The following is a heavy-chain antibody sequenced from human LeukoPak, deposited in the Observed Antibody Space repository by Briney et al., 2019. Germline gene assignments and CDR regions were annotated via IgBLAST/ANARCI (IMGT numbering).Heavy chain of an antibody. CDR2: IYTSGST. V-gene: IGHV4-4*07. D-gene: IGHD3-10*01. J-gene: IGHJ5*02. CDR1: GGSISSYY. Sequence: SETLSLTCTVSGGSISSYYWSWIRQPAGKGLEWIGRIYTSGSTNYNPSLKSRVTMSVDTSKNQFSLKLSSVTAADTAVYYCARDRYYYGSGSYNWFDPWGQGTLVTVSS. CDR3: ARDRYYYGSGSYNWFDP.